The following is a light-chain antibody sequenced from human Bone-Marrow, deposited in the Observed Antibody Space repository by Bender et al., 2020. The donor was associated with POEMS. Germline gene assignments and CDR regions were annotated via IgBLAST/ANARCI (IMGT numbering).Light chain of an antibody. Sequence: SYELTQPPSVSVSPGQTVSITCSGDRLGDKYASWYQQKPGQSPLMVIYQDIKRPSGIPERFSGSKSGTSASLAITGLQAEDEADYYCQSYDSSLSGYVFGGGTKLTVL. CDR2: QDI. J-gene: IGLJ2*01. CDR1: RLGDKY. V-gene: IGLV3-1*01. CDR3: QSYDSSLSGYV.